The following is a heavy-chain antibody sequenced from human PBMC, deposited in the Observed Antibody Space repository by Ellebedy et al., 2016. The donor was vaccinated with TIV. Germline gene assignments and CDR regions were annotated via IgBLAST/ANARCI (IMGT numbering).Heavy chain of an antibody. CDR3: ARLPGSSGYFADY. D-gene: IGHD3-22*01. Sequence: SETLSLXXAVYGGSFSGYYWSWIRQPPGKGLEWIGEINHSGSTNYNPSLKSRVTISVDTSKNQFSLKLSSVTAADTAVYYCARLPGSSGYFADYWGQGTLVTVSS. CDR1: GGSFSGYY. J-gene: IGHJ4*02. CDR2: INHSGST. V-gene: IGHV4-34*01.